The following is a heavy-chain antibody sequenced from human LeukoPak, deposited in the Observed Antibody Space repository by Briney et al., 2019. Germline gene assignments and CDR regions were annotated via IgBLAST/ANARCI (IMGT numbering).Heavy chain of an antibody. Sequence: GGSLRLSCAASGFTFGTYWMSWVRQAPGKGLEWVANIKEDGSEKYYVDSVKGRFTISRDNAKNSLHLQMNSLRAEDTAVYYCARDSGLTTVTTYWDYWGQGTLVTVSS. V-gene: IGHV3-7*05. CDR2: IKEDGSEK. CDR3: ARDSGLTTVTTYWDY. CDR1: GFTFGTYW. D-gene: IGHD4-17*01. J-gene: IGHJ4*02.